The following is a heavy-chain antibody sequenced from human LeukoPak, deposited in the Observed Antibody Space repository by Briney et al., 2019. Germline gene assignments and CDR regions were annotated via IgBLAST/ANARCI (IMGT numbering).Heavy chain of an antibody. V-gene: IGHV4-31*03. CDR2: IYYSGST. CDR3: ARQGAVAGIFDY. Sequence: SQTLSLTCTVSGGSISSGGYYWSWIRQHPGKGLEWIGYIYYSGSTNYNPSLKSRVTISVDTSKNQFSLKLSSVTAADTAVYYCARQGAVAGIFDYWGQGTLVTVSS. J-gene: IGHJ4*02. CDR1: GGSISSGGYY. D-gene: IGHD6-19*01.